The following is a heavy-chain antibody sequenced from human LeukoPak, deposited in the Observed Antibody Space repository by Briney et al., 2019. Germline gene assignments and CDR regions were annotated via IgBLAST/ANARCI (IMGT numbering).Heavy chain of an antibody. D-gene: IGHD4-23*01. CDR3: ARGHYGGNFLWFDP. Sequence: GASVKVSCKASGYTFTGYYMHWVRQAPGQGLEWMGWINPNSGGTNYAQKFQGWVTMTRDTSISTAYMELSRLRSDDTAVYYCARGHYGGNFLWFDPWGQGTLVTVSS. J-gene: IGHJ5*02. CDR2: INPNSGGT. CDR1: GYTFTGYY. V-gene: IGHV1-2*04.